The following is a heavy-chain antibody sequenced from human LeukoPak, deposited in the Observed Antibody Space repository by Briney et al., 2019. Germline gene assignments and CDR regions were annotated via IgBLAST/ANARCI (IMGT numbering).Heavy chain of an antibody. D-gene: IGHD3-9*01. V-gene: IGHV4-59*01. J-gene: IGHJ4*02. CDR3: ARVAYDILTGYHFDY. CDR1: GGSISSYY. CDR2: IYYSGST. Sequence: PSETLSPTCTVSGGSISSYYWSWIRQPPGKGLEWIGYIYYSGSTNYNPSLKSRVTISVDTSKNQFSLKLSSVTAADTAVYYCARVAYDILTGYHFDYWGQGTLVTVSS.